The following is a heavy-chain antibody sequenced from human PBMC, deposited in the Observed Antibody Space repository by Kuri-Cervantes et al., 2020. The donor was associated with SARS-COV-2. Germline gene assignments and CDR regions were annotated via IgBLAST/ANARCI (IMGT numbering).Heavy chain of an antibody. J-gene: IGHJ4*02. CDR3: ARGRYYYGSGSQIFFDY. CDR2: IYHSGST. Sequence: ESLKISCTVSGGSISSYYWSWIRQPPGKGLEWIGYIYHSGSTYYNPSLKSRVTISVDTSKNQFSLKLSSVTAADTAVYYCARGRYYYGSGSQIFFDYWGQGTLVTVSS. CDR1: GGSISSYY. D-gene: IGHD3-10*01. V-gene: IGHV4-59*08.